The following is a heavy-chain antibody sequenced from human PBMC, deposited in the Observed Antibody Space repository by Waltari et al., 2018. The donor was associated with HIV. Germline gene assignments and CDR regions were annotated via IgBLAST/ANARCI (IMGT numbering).Heavy chain of an antibody. J-gene: IGHJ5*02. CDR2: IYYSGST. V-gene: IGHV4-59*01. CDR3: ARADYYDSKRWFDP. CDR1: GGSISSYY. Sequence: QVQLQESGPGLVKPSETLSLTCTVSGGSISSYYWSWIRQPPGKGLEWIGYIYYSGSTNYNPSLKSRVTISVDTSKNQFSLKLSSVTAADTAVYYCARADYYDSKRWFDPWGQGTLVTVSS. D-gene: IGHD3-22*01.